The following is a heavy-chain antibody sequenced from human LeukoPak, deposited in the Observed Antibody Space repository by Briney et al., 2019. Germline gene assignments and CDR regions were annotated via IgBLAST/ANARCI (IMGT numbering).Heavy chain of an antibody. CDR2: ISSSGSII. V-gene: IGHV3-48*01. Sequence: QPGGSLRLSCAASRFTFSSYSMNWVRQAPGKGLEWVSYISSSGSIIDYEDSVKGRFTISRDNAKNSLYLQMNGLRAEDTAVYYCTKGRSNHYWGQGTLVTVST. J-gene: IGHJ4*02. D-gene: IGHD3-10*01. CDR3: TKGRSNHY. CDR1: RFTFSSYS.